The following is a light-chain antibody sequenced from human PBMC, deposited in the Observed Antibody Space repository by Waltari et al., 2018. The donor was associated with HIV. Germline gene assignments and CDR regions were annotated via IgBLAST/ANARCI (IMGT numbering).Light chain of an antibody. CDR3: QSYDSSLSGVV. Sequence: QSVLTQPPSVSGAPGQRVTISCTGSTSNIGAGFDVHWYQQLPGTAPKLLIYGHSNRPSGVPDLFSGSKSGTSASLAITGLQAEDEADYYCQSYDSSLSGVVFGGGTKLTVL. V-gene: IGLV1-40*01. CDR2: GHS. J-gene: IGLJ2*01. CDR1: TSNIGAGFD.